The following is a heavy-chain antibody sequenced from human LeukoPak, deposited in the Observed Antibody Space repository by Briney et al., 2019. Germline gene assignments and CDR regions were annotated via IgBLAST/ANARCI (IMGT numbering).Heavy chain of an antibody. CDR1: GFTFSSYA. J-gene: IGHJ3*02. CDR2: ISYDGSNK. D-gene: IGHD2-15*01. V-gene: IGHV3-30*18. CDR3: AKACSLDDAFDI. Sequence: PGGSLRLSCAASGFTFSSYAMSWVRQAPGKGLEWVAVISYDGSNKYYADSVKGRFTISRDNSKNTLYLQMNSLRAEDTAVYYCAKACSLDDAFDIWGQGTMVTVSS.